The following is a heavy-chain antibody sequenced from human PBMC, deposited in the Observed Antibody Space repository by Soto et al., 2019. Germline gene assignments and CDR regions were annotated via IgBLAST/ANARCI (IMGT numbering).Heavy chain of an antibody. CDR2: IIPIFGTA. V-gene: IGHV1-69*01. CDR3: ARDRGIYAPPSFGSDS. D-gene: IGHD3-10*01. Sequence: QVQLVQSGAEVKKPGSSVNVSCTASGGTFSSYAISWVRQAPGQGLEWMGGIIPIFGTANYAQKFQGRVTITDYEPRSTAYTERSSLRSADTAVYYCARDRGIYAPPSFGSDSCVQGTLVTVS. CDR1: GGTFSSYA. J-gene: IGHJ5*01.